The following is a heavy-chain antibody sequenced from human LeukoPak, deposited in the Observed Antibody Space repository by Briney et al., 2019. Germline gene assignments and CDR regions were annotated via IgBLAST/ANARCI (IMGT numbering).Heavy chain of an antibody. CDR3: AKDVWFGELFGKENWFDP. V-gene: IGHV3-23*01. CDR2: ISGSGANT. D-gene: IGHD3-10*01. J-gene: IGHJ5*02. CDR1: GFTFSTYA. Sequence: GGSLRLSCAASGFTFSTYAMSWVRQAPGKGLEWVSTISGSGANTYYADSVRGRFTISRDNSKNTLYLHMNSLRAEDTAVYYCAKDVWFGELFGKENWFDPWGQGTLVTVSS.